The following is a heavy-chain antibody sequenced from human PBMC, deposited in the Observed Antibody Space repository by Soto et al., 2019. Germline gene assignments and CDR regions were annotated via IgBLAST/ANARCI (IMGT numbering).Heavy chain of an antibody. Sequence: QVQLQESGPGLVKPSQTLSLTCTVSGGSISSGGYYWSWIRQHPGKGLEWIGYIYYSGSTYYNPSLKGRVTISVDTSKNQFSLKLSSVTAADTAVYYCARDRGKGLPLLWRWSQGTLVTVSS. CDR3: ARDRGKGLPLLWR. D-gene: IGHD2-21*01. J-gene: IGHJ4*02. V-gene: IGHV4-31*03. CDR2: IYYSGST. CDR1: GGSISSGGYY.